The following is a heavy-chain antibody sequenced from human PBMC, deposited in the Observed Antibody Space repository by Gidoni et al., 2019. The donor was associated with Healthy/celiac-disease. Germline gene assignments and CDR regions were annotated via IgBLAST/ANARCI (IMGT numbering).Heavy chain of an antibody. CDR3: ARDSHKEWLLATPDY. V-gene: IGHV3-30-3*01. CDR1: GFTFGSYA. J-gene: IGHJ4*02. Sequence: QVQLVESGGGVVQPGRSLRLSCAASGFTFGSYAMHWVRQAPGKGLEWVAVISYDGSNKYYADSVKGRFTISRDNSKNTLYLQMNSLRAEDTAVYYCARDSHKEWLLATPDYWGQGTLVTVSS. CDR2: ISYDGSNK. D-gene: IGHD3-3*01.